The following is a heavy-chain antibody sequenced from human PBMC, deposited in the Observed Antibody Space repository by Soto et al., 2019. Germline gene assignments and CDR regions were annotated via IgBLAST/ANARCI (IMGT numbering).Heavy chain of an antibody. CDR2: IKSKSDGGAP. D-gene: IGHD5-18*01. J-gene: IGHJ4*02. CDR3: TTLHSYGLDY. V-gene: IGHV3-15*01. CDR1: GFTFDNVW. Sequence: GGSLRLSCATSGFTFDNVWMTWVRQAPGKGLEWVGHIKSKSDGGAPSYAAAVKGRFTISRDDAKNTVYVQMHSLKTEDTAVYYCTTLHSYGLDYWGQGALVTVSS.